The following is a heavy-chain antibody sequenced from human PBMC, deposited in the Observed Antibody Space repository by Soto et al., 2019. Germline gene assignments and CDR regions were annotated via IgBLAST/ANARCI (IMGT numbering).Heavy chain of an antibody. D-gene: IGHD2-15*01. V-gene: IGHV3-21*01. Sequence: GGSLRLSCAASGFTFSSYSMNWVRQAPGKGLEWVSSISSSSSYIYYADSVKGRFTISRDNAKNSLYLQMNSLSPGVTVLYSCTRGRGVAGTLDYWGHGTLVTVSS. J-gene: IGHJ4*01. CDR1: GFTFSSYS. CDR3: TRGRGVAGTLDY. CDR2: ISSSSSYI.